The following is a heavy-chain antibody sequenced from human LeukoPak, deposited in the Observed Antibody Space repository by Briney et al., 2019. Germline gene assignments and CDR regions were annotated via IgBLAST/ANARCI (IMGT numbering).Heavy chain of an antibody. CDR1: GGSFSGYY. J-gene: IGHJ6*02. CDR2: INHSGST. Sequence: SETLSLTCAVYGGSFSGYYWSWIRQPPGKGLEWIGEINHSGSTNYNPSLKSRVTISVDTPKNQFSLKLSSVTAADTAVYYCARGIGITIFGVVSPYYYYGMDVWGQGTTVTVSS. D-gene: IGHD3-3*01. CDR3: ARGIGITIFGVVSPYYYYGMDV. V-gene: IGHV4-34*01.